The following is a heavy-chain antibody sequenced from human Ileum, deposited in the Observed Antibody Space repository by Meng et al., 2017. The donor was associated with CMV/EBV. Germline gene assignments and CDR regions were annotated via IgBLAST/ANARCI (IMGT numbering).Heavy chain of an antibody. Sequence: CATSCFIFSAYYLSWIRQAPGKGLEWISYISNSGGTIYYADSVKGRFTISRDNAKNSLYLQMNSLRADDTAMYYCVRGGGWFAEFYWGQGTLVTVSS. CDR3: VRGGGWFAEFY. J-gene: IGHJ4*02. CDR2: ISNSGGTI. D-gene: IGHD3-10*01. CDR1: CFIFSAYY. V-gene: IGHV3-11*01.